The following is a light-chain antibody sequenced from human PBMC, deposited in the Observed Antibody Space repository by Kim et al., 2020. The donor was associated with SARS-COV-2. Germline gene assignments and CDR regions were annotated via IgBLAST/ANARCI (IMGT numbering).Light chain of an antibody. CDR1: QSVSSY. CDR3: QQRTNWPLT. J-gene: IGKJ4*01. V-gene: IGKV3-11*01. Sequence: LSPGERATLSCRASQSVSSYLAWYQQKPGQAPRLLIYDSSNRATGIPPRFSGSGSGTDFTLTISSLEPEDFAVYYCQQRTNWPLTFGGGTKVDIK. CDR2: DSS.